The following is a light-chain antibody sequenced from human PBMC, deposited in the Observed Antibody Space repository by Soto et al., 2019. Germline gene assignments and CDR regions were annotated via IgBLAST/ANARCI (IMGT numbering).Light chain of an antibody. V-gene: IGLV1-44*01. CDR2: SNN. Sequence: QSVLTQPPSASGTPGQRVTISCSGSSSNIGRNSVNWYQQLPGTAPKLLIYSNNQRPSGVPDRFSGAQSGTSASLAISGLQSEDEADYYCAAWDDSLNAYVFGTGTQLTVL. CDR3: AAWDDSLNAYV. J-gene: IGLJ1*01. CDR1: SSNIGRNS.